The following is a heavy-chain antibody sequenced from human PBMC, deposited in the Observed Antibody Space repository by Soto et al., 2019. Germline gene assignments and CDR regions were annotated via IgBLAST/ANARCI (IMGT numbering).Heavy chain of an antibody. Sequence: LRLSCAASGFTFSSYAMHWVRQSPGKGLEWVAVISYDGSNKYYADYVKGRFNISRDNSKNTLYLKMNSLRAEDTAVYYCARDRVAVPGTSLDYCGQGTLVTASS. D-gene: IGHD6-19*01. J-gene: IGHJ4*02. V-gene: IGHV3-30-3*01. CDR1: GFTFSSYA. CDR3: ARDRVAVPGTSLDY. CDR2: ISYDGSNK.